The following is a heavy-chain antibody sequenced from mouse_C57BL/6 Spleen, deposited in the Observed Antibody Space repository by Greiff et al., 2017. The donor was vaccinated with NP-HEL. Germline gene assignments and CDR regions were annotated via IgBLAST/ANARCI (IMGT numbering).Heavy chain of an antibody. CDR2: INPYNGGT. CDR1: GYTFTDYY. CDR3: ARHYGSSPYWYFDV. V-gene: IGHV1-19*01. Sequence: VQLQQSGPVLVKPGASVKMSCKASGYTFTDYYMNWVKQSHGKSLEWIGVINPYNGGTSYNQKFKGKATLTVDKSSSTAYMELNSLTSEDSAVYYCARHYGSSPYWYFDVWGTGTTVTVSS. D-gene: IGHD1-1*01. J-gene: IGHJ1*03.